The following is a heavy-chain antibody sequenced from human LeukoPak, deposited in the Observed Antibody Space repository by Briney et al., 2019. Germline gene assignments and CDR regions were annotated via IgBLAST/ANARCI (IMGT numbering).Heavy chain of an antibody. Sequence: SETLSLTCTVSGGSISSYYWSWIRQPPGKGLEWIGYIYYSGSTNYNPSLKSRVTISVDTSKNQFSLKLSSVTAADTAVYYCARGHSSGWAYWYFDLWGRGTLVTVSS. CDR1: GGSISSYY. J-gene: IGHJ2*01. V-gene: IGHV4-59*01. D-gene: IGHD6-19*01. CDR2: IYYSGST. CDR3: ARGHSSGWAYWYFDL.